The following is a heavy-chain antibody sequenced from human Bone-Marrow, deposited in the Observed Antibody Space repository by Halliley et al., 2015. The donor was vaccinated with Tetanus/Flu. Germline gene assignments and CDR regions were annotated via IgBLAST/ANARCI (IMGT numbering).Heavy chain of an antibody. CDR3: SRHTSGGSDDAFQI. CDR1: GYSFPNYW. Sequence: QLVQSGAEVKKPGESLTISCKASGYSFPNYWIGWVRQMPGKGLGWMGFLYPGASDTLYGPSLQGQFTMSADKSTSTAYLQWRSLKAADTAMYYCSRHTSGGSDDAFQIWGQGTMVTVSS. V-gene: IGHV5-51*01. D-gene: IGHD1-26*01. CDR2: LYPGASDT. J-gene: IGHJ3*02.